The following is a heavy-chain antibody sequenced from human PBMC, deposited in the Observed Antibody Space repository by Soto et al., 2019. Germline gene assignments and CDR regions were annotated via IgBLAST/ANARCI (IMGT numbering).Heavy chain of an antibody. CDR1: GGSISSYY. CDR3: ARLGITIFGEFDY. D-gene: IGHD3-3*01. Sequence: PSETLSLTCTVSGGSISSYYWSWIRQPPGKGLEWIGYIYYSGSTNYNPSLKSRVTISVDTSKNQFSLKLSSVTAADTAVYYCARLGITIFGEFDYWGQGTLVTVSS. V-gene: IGHV4-59*08. CDR2: IYYSGST. J-gene: IGHJ4*02.